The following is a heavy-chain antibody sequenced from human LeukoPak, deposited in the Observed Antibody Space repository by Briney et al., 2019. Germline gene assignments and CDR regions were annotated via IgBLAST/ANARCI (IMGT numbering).Heavy chain of an antibody. J-gene: IGHJ4*02. CDR2: ISGSGGST. D-gene: IGHD2-15*01. CDR3: AKPSWRYCSGGSCYYFDY. CDR1: GFTFSSYA. V-gene: IGHV3-23*01. Sequence: GGSLRLSCAASGFTFSSYAMSWVRQAPGKGPEWVSAISGSGGSTYYADSVKGRFTISRDNSKNTLYLQMNSLRAEDTAVYYCAKPSWRYCSGGSCYYFDYWGQGTLVTVSS.